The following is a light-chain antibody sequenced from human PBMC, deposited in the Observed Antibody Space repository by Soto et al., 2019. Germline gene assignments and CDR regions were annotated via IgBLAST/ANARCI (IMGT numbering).Light chain of an antibody. Sequence: EIVLTQSSATLSLSPGERAPLSCMASQIVTSNALAWYQQKPGQAPRILIYGVYSRATGIPDRFSGSGYGKDFTLTISSPQSEDFAVYYCQQYYNWPRTFGQGTKVDNK. CDR1: QIVTSN. J-gene: IGKJ1*01. CDR3: QQYYNWPRT. V-gene: IGKV3D-15*01. CDR2: GVY.